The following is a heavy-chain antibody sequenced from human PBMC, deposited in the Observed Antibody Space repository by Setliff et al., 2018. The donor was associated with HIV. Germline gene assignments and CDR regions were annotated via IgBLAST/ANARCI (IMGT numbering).Heavy chain of an antibody. CDR3: ARGRAAAGTSQWLVLVP. CDR2: VYYNGAT. CDR1: GGSIASSTHY. D-gene: IGHD6-19*01. J-gene: IGHJ5*02. Sequence: PSETLSLTCTVSGGSIASSTHYWAWIRQPPGKGLEWIGSVYYNGATDHNPSLKSRVTISVDTSKNQFSLKLSSVTAADTAVYYCARGRAAAGTSQWLVLVPWGQGTLVTVSS. V-gene: IGHV4-39*07.